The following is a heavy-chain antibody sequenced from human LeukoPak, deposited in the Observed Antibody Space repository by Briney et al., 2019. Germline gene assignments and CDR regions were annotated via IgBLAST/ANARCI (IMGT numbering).Heavy chain of an antibody. CDR1: GFTFDDYA. CDR3: AKGEPTDWYFDL. CDR2: ISWNSGSI. V-gene: IGHV3-9*01. J-gene: IGHJ2*01. Sequence: GRSLRLSCAASGFTFDDYAMHWVRQAPGKGLEWVSGISWNSGSIGYADSVKGRFTISRDNAKNSLYLQMHTLKPEDTALYYCAKGEPTDWYFDLWGRGTLVTVSS.